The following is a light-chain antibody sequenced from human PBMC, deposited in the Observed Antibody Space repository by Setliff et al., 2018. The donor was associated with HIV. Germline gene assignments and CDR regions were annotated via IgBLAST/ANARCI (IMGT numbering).Light chain of an antibody. CDR2: DVS. CDR3: SSYASRTPLYV. CDR1: SSDVGGYNY. V-gene: IGLV2-14*03. J-gene: IGLJ1*01. Sequence: LTQPASVSGSPGQSITISCTGTSSDVGGYNYVSWYQQHPGKAPKFMIYDVSNRPSGVSNRFSGSKSGNTASLTISGLQAEDEADYYCSSYASRTPLYVFGTGTKVTVL.